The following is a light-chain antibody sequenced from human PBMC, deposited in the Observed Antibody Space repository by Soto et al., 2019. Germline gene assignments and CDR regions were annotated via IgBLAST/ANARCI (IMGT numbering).Light chain of an antibody. CDR1: SSNIGAGYD. Sequence: QSVLTQPPSVSGAPGQRVTISCTGSSSNIGAGYDVHWYQQLPGTAPKLLIYGNSNRPSGVPDRFSGSKSGTSASLAITGLQAVDDADYCCQSYDSSLRAYVFGTGTKVTVL. CDR2: GNS. J-gene: IGLJ1*01. V-gene: IGLV1-40*01. CDR3: QSYDSSLRAYV.